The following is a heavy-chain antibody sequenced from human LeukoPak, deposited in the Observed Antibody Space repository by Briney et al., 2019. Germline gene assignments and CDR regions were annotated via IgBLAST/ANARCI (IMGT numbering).Heavy chain of an antibody. J-gene: IGHJ4*02. D-gene: IGHD4-17*01. V-gene: IGHV3-23*01. CDR1: GFTFSSYA. CDR3: AKDDYGDYGGFDY. Sequence: GGSLRLSCAASGFTFSSYAMSWVRQAPGKGVEWVSAISGSGGSTNYADSVKGRFTISRDNSKNTLDLQMNSLRAEDTAVYYCAKDDYGDYGGFDYWGQGTLVTVSS. CDR2: ISGSGGST.